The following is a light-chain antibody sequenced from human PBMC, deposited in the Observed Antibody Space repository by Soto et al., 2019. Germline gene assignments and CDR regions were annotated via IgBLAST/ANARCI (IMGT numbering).Light chain of an antibody. V-gene: IGKV1-5*03. J-gene: IGKJ1*01. CDR3: QQYNSYSWT. CDR2: KAS. CDR1: QSISSW. Sequence: DIQMTQSPSTLSASVGDTVTITCRASQSISSWSAWYQQKPGKAPKLLIYKASSLESGVPSRFSVSGSGTEFTLTISSLQHDDFATYYCQQYNSYSWTFGQGTKVDIK.